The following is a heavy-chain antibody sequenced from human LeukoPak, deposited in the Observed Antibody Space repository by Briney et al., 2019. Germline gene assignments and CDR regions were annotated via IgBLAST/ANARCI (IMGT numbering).Heavy chain of an antibody. J-gene: IGHJ4*02. CDR3: AAHRAYSSGWYPITDY. CDR2: INHSGST. Sequence: SETLSLTCAVYGGSFSGYYWSWIRQPPGKGLEWIGEINHSGSTNYNPSLKSRVTISVDTSKNQSSLKLSSVTAADTAVYYCAAHRAYSSGWYPITDYWGQGTLVTVSS. D-gene: IGHD6-19*01. V-gene: IGHV4-34*01. CDR1: GGSFSGYY.